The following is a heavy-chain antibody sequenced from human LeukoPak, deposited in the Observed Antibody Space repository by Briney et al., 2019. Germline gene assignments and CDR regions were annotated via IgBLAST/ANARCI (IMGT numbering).Heavy chain of an antibody. CDR2: INPSGGST. D-gene: IGHD6-13*01. J-gene: IGHJ3*02. Sequence: ASVKVSCKASGYTFTSYYIHWARQAPGQGLEWMGIINPSGGSTSYAQKFQGRVTMTRDTSTSTVYMELSSLRSEDTAVYYCARGYSSSWYDRGAFDIWGQGTMVTVSS. V-gene: IGHV1-46*03. CDR3: ARGYSSSWYDRGAFDI. CDR1: GYTFTSYY.